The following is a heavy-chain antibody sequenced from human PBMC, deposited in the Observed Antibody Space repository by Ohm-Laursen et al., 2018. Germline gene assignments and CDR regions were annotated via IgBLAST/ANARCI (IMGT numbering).Heavy chain of an antibody. CDR3: ARGRLSGTRRALDI. J-gene: IGHJ3*02. Sequence: SVKVSCKTSGYTFIIYDIHWVRQASGQGLEWMGWMNPKNDDTGYAHKFQGRVTMSRNTSISTANLEMTSLRSEDTAVYYCARGRLSGTRRALDIWGQGTLVTVSS. CDR1: GYTFIIYD. CDR2: MNPKNDDT. D-gene: IGHD1-7*01. V-gene: IGHV1-8*01.